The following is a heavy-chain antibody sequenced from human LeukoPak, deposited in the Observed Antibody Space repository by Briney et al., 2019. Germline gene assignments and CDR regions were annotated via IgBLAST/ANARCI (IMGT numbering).Heavy chain of an antibody. CDR3: ARDCSGGSRYYYGMDV. CDR2: IYSGGST. Sequence: GGSLRLSCAASGFTVSSNYMSWVRQAPGKGLEWVSVIYSGGSTYYADSVKGRFTISRDNSKNTLYLQMNSLRAEDTAVYYCARDCSGGSRYYYGMDVWGQGTTVTVSS. D-gene: IGHD2-15*01. V-gene: IGHV3-66*01. J-gene: IGHJ6*02. CDR1: GFTVSSNY.